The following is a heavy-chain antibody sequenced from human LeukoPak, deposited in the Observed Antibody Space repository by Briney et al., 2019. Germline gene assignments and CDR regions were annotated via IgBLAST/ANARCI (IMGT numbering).Heavy chain of an antibody. CDR3: ARGRDSGYRGNWFDP. V-gene: IGHV4-39*07. D-gene: IGHD3-22*01. Sequence: PSETLSLTCTVSGGSISSSSYYWGWIRQPPGKGLEWIGSIYYSGSTYYNPSLKSRVTISVDTSKNQFSLKLSSVTAADTAVYYCARGRDSGYRGNWFDPWGQGTLVTVSS. CDR1: GGSISSSSYY. CDR2: IYYSGST. J-gene: IGHJ5*02.